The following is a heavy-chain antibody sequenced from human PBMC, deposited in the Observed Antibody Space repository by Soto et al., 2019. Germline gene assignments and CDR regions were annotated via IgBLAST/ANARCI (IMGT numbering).Heavy chain of an antibody. V-gene: IGHV4-39*01. J-gene: IGHJ4*02. CDR3: VRVEMYAGEGTPNFDR. D-gene: IGHD2-8*01. Sequence: QLHESGPGQVKSSETLSLTCTVSGDSLRSSYHYWGGIRQSPGKGLEWIGSIYYTGNTYYNPSLNSRVSISVDMATNEISLRLRAESVADTAVYYCVRVEMYAGEGTPNFDRWGQGALVTVSS. CDR1: GDSLRSSYHY. CDR2: IYYTGNT.